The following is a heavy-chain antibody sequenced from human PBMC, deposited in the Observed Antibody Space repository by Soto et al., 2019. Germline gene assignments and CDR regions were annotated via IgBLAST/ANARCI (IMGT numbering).Heavy chain of an antibody. J-gene: IGHJ4*02. Sequence: SETLSLTCSVSGASIHNGGYFWSWIRQSPEKGLEWIGHIYNSGSPYYNPSLRSRVTISADTSMNQFSLTLTSVTAADTAVYYCARDQDVAAAGTPAFDYWGQGTLVTVSS. V-gene: IGHV4-30-2*06. CDR1: GASIHNGGYF. D-gene: IGHD6-13*01. CDR2: IYNSGSP. CDR3: ARDQDVAAAGTPAFDY.